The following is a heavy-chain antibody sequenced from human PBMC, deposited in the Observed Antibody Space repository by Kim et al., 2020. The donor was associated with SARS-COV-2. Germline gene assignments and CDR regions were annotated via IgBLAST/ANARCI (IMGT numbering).Heavy chain of an antibody. D-gene: IGHD1-7*01. CDR3: ARDLSPGTTRPNWFDP. V-gene: IGHV1-69*04. Sequence: KFQGRVTITADKSTSTAYMELSSLRSEDTAVYYCARDLSPGTTRPNWFDPWGQGTLVTVSS. J-gene: IGHJ5*02.